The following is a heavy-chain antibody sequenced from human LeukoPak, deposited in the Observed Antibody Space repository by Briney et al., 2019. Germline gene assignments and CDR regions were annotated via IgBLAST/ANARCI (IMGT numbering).Heavy chain of an antibody. V-gene: IGHV3-7*03. Sequence: GGSLRLSCAASGFTFSSYMMSWVRQAPGKGLEWVANIKQDGSEKYYVDSVKGRFTISRDNAKNSLYLQMNSLRAEDTAVYYCARDTGGYNPGVFDYWGQGTLVTVSS. J-gene: IGHJ4*02. D-gene: IGHD5-24*01. CDR3: ARDTGGYNPGVFDY. CDR1: GFTFSSYM. CDR2: IKQDGSEK.